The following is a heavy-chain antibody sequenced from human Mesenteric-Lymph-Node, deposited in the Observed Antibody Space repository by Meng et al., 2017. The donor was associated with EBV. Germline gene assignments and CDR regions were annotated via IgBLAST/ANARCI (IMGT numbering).Heavy chain of an antibody. CDR2: IYYSGST. CDR1: GGSVSSGSYC. Sequence: QVQLPESGPGLVKPSETLSLSCTVSGGSVSSGSYCWSWIRQPPGKGLEWIGYIYYSGSTNYNPSLKSRVTISVDTSKNQFSLKLSSVTAADTAVYYCARIVVPAATNNWFDPWGQGTLVTVSS. CDR3: ARIVVPAATNNWFDP. J-gene: IGHJ5*02. D-gene: IGHD2-2*01. V-gene: IGHV4-61*01.